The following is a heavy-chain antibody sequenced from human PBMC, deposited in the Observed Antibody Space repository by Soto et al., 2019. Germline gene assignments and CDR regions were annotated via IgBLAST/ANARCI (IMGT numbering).Heavy chain of an antibody. Sequence: ASVKVSCKASGYSFSTHAMHWVRQAPGQRLEWMGWINGGNDDTKYSQTFRGRVTTARDTSAGTAYLELSSLSSEDTAVYYCVRDQRALAGKEFYYYGMDVWGQGTTVTVSS. V-gene: IGHV1-3*01. CDR3: VRDQRALAGKEFYYYGMDV. CDR2: INGGNDDT. CDR1: GYSFSTHA. D-gene: IGHD6-19*01. J-gene: IGHJ6*02.